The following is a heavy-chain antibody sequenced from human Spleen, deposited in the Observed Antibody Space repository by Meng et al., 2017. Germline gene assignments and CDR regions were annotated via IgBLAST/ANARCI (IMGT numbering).Heavy chain of an antibody. D-gene: IGHD3-10*01. CDR1: GGSISSSVW. CDR3: ARFDISTAGRGDY. V-gene: IGHV4-4*02. J-gene: IGHJ4*02. CDR2: IFHSGST. Sequence: VRLQGSGPGLVKPSGTLPLTCAVSGGSISSSVWWSWVRQPPGKGLEWIGEIFHSGSTSYNLSLKSRVTISVDKSKNQFSLLVSSVTAADTATYYCARFDISTAGRGDYWGQGTLVTVSS.